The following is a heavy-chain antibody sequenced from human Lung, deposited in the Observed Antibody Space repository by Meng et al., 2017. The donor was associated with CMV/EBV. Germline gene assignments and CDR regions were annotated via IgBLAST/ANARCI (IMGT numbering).Heavy chain of an antibody. Sequence: EXXSLTCAVYGGSFSGYYWSWIRQPPGKGLEWIGEINHSGSTNYNPSLKSRVTISVDTSKNQFSLKLSSVTAADTAVYYCARGRGFWSGSRYYYYGMDVXGQGXTVTVSS. D-gene: IGHD3-3*01. CDR1: GGSFSGYY. V-gene: IGHV4-34*01. CDR2: INHSGST. CDR3: ARGRGFWSGSRYYYYGMDV. J-gene: IGHJ6*02.